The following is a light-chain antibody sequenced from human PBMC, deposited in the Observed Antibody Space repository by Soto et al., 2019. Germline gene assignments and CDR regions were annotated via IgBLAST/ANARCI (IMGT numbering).Light chain of an antibody. CDR3: QQSFSSPAT. Sequence: DIQMTQSPSSLSASVGDRVTITCRASQSISDSLNWYQHKPGTAPKLLIYAASSLQSGVPSRFSGGGSGTDFTLTISSLQPEDFVTYFCQQSFSSPATFGGGTKVEIK. J-gene: IGKJ4*01. CDR2: AAS. V-gene: IGKV1-39*01. CDR1: QSISDS.